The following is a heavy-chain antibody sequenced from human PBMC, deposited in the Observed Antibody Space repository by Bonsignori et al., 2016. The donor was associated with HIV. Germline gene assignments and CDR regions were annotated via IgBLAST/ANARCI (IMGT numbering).Heavy chain of an antibody. V-gene: IGHV4-59*13. CDR3: ATSGLNYGGNFWFDP. Sequence: PGKGLEWIGYVYYSGSTNYNPSLKSRVTMSLDTSKNQVSLRLSSVTAADTALYYCATSGLNYGGNFWFDPWGQGTLVTVSS. D-gene: IGHD4-23*01. CDR2: VYYSGST. J-gene: IGHJ5*02.